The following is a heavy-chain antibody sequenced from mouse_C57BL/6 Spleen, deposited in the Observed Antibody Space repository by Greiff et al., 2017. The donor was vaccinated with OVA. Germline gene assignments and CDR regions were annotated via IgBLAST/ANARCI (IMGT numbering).Heavy chain of an antibody. CDR3: AREGGTTENAMDY. V-gene: IGHV1-81*01. Sequence: VKLQESGAELARPGASVKLSCKASGYTFTSYGISWVKQRTGQGLEWIGEIYPRSGNTYYNEKFKGKATLTADKSSSTAYMELRSLTSEDSAVYFCAREGGTTENAMDYWGQGTSVTVSS. CDR1: GYTFTSYG. CDR2: IYPRSGNT. D-gene: IGHD1-1*01. J-gene: IGHJ4*01.